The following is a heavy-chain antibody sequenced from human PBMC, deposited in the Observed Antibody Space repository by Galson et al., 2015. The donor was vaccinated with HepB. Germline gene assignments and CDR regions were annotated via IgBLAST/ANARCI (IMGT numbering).Heavy chain of an antibody. J-gene: IGHJ4*02. Sequence: VSCKASGYTFTSYYMHWVRQAPGQGLEWMGIINPSGGSTSYAQKFQGRVTMTRDTSTSTVYMELSSLRSEDTAVYYCARDRGGNDYGDTNPPDYWGQGTLVTVSS. CDR3: ARDRGGNDYGDTNPPDY. CDR2: INPSGGST. D-gene: IGHD4-17*01. V-gene: IGHV1-46*01. CDR1: GYTFTSYY.